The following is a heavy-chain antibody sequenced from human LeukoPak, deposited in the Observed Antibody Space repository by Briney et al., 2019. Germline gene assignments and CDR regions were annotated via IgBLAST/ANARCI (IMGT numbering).Heavy chain of an antibody. D-gene: IGHD3-22*01. CDR2: IFSNDEK. Sequence: ESGPTLVNPTETLTLTCTVSGFSLSNARMGVSWIRQPPGKALEWLAHIFSNDEKSYSTSLKSRLTISKDTSKRKVVLTMTNMDPVDTATYYCARIQRYYDSSGYFRFDYWGQGTLVTVSS. J-gene: IGHJ4*02. V-gene: IGHV2-26*01. CDR3: ARIQRYYDSSGYFRFDY. CDR1: GFSLSNARMG.